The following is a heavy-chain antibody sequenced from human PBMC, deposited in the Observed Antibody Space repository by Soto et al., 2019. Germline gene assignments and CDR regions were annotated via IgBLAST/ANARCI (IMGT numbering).Heavy chain of an antibody. J-gene: IGHJ4*02. CDR3: ARVSLRGDYFDY. Sequence: SETLSLTCTVSGGSISSGGYYWSWIRQPPGKGLEWIGYIYYSGSTNYNPSLKSRVTISVDTSKNQFSLKLSSVTAADTAVYYCARVSLRGDYFDYWGQGTLVTVSS. CDR1: GGSISSGGYY. D-gene: IGHD3-16*01. V-gene: IGHV4-61*08. CDR2: IYYSGST.